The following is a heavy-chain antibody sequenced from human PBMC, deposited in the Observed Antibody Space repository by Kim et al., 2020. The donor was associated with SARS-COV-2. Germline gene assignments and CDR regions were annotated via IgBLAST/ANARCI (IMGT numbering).Heavy chain of an antibody. CDR1: GFTFRSYA. D-gene: IGHD4-4*01. Sequence: GGSLRLSCVASGFTFRSYAMGWVRQAPGKGLEWVSSISSGGSTMYYADSVKGRFTISRDNARNALYMQMNSLRAEDTAVYYCARDAGNGLSIDYWGDGILPTVPA. CDR3: ARDAGNGLSIDY. V-gene: IGHV3-48*03. CDR2: ISSGGSTM. J-gene: IGHJ4*01.